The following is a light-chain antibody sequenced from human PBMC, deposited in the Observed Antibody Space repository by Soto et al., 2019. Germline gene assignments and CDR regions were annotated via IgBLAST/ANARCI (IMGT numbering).Light chain of an antibody. V-gene: IGKV3-20*01. Sequence: ETVLTQSPGTLSLSPGERATLSCRASQTIRSNYLAWYRQTPGQAPRLLIYGASNRATGIADRFSGSGSGTDRTRISGRLEPEDFALYYCQQYGSSPWTFGQGTKVEIK. CDR3: QQYGSSPWT. J-gene: IGKJ1*01. CDR1: QTIRSNY. CDR2: GAS.